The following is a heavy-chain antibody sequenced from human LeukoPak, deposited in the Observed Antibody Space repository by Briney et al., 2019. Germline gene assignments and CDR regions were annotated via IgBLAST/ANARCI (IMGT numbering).Heavy chain of an antibody. CDR3: ARQGTPGYYDSSGYCSYWYFDL. CDR1: GYSFTSYW. V-gene: IGHV5-51*01. J-gene: IGHJ2*01. CDR2: IYPGDSDT. D-gene: IGHD3-22*01. Sequence: GESLKTSCKGSGYSFTSYWIGWVRQMPGKGLEWMGIIYPGDSDTRHSPSFQGQVTISADKSISTAYLQWSSLKASDTAMYYCARQGTPGYYDSSGYCSYWYFDLWGRGTLVTVSS.